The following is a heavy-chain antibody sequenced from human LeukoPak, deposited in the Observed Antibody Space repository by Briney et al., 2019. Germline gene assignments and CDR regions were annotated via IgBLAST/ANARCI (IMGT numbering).Heavy chain of an antibody. V-gene: IGHV4-59*01. D-gene: IGHD4-17*01. J-gene: IGHJ6*03. CDR1: GGSISSYY. CDR3: ARSYGDYNYYYYMDV. CDR2: IYYSGST. Sequence: SETLSLTCTVSGGSISSYYWSWIRPPPGKGLEWIGYIYYSGSTNYNPSLKSRVTISVDTSKNQFSLKLSSVTAADTAVYYCARSYGDYNYYYYMDVWGKGTTVTVSS.